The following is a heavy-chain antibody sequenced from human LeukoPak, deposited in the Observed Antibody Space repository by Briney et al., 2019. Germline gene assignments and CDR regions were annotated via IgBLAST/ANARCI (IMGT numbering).Heavy chain of an antibody. CDR1: GFTFSSYG. Sequence: PGGSLRLSCAASGFTFSSYGMHWVRQAPGKGLEWVAVISYDGSNKYYADSVKGRFTISRDNSKNTPYLQMNSLRAEDTAVYYCAKDLRDSIDYWGQGTLVTVSS. J-gene: IGHJ4*02. D-gene: IGHD3-22*01. V-gene: IGHV3-30*18. CDR3: AKDLRDSIDY. CDR2: ISYDGSNK.